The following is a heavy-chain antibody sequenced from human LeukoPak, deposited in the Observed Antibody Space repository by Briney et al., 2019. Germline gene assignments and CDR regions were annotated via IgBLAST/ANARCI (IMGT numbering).Heavy chain of an antibody. CDR2: ISSSSSYI. J-gene: IGHJ3*02. CDR3: ARPLTMIARGSAFDI. V-gene: IGHV3-21*01. Sequence: GGSLRLSCAASGFTFSSYSMNWVRQAPGKGLEWVSSISSSSSYIYYADSVKGRFTISRDNAKNSLYLQMNSLRAEDTAVYYCARPLTMIARGSAFDIWGQGTMVTVSS. D-gene: IGHD3-22*01. CDR1: GFTFSSYS.